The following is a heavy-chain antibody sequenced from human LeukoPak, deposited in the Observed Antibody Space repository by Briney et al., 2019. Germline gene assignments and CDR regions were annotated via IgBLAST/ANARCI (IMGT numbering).Heavy chain of an antibody. CDR3: ARQVSGTSKIDY. CDR2: INYSGNT. D-gene: IGHD1-26*01. J-gene: IGHJ4*02. Sequence: SETLSLTCAVSGGSISSSSYYWGWIRQPPGKGLEWIGMINYSGNTYYSPSLKSRVTISVDTSKNRFSLKLSSVTAADTAVYRCARQVSGTSKIDYWGQGTLATVSS. CDR1: GGSISSSSYY. V-gene: IGHV4-39*01.